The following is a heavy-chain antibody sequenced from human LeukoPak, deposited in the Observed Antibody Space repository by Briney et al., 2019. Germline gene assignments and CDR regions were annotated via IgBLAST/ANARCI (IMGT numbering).Heavy chain of an antibody. V-gene: IGHV1-2*02. CDR1: GYTFTGYF. CDR3: ARVGGSWYPRLGS. Sequence: GASVKVSCKASGYTFTGYFMHWVRQAPGQGLEWMGWINPNTGGTNYAQKFQGRVTMTRDTSISTVYMELSSLRSDDTAMYYCARVGGSWYPRLGSWGQGTLVTVSS. CDR2: INPNTGGT. J-gene: IGHJ4*02. D-gene: IGHD6-13*01.